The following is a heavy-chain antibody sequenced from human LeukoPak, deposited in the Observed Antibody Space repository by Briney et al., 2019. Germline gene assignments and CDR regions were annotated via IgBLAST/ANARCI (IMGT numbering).Heavy chain of an antibody. CDR1: GFTLGNYD. D-gene: IGHD2-8*02. Sequence: PGGSLRLSCTASGFTLGNYDMHWVRQTTQKGLEWVSGIGTEGDTLYPDAVKGRFTISRENAKNSFYLQMNSLRAGDTAVYYCGRGRFVLVPSLERWYFDLWGRGTLVTVSS. CDR2: IGTEGDT. CDR3: GRGRFVLVPSLERWYFDL. J-gene: IGHJ2*01. V-gene: IGHV3-13*01.